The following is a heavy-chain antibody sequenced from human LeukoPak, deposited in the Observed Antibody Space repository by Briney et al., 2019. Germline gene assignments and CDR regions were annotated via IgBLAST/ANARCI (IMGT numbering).Heavy chain of an antibody. CDR3: ARDFPGIAVAGTRPLDY. Sequence: PGGSLRLSCAASGFTFDDYAMHWVRQAPGKGLEWVSGISWNSGSIGYADSVKGRFTISRDNSKNTLYLQMNSLRAEGTAVYYCARDFPGIAVAGTRPLDYWGQGTLVTVSS. D-gene: IGHD6-19*01. CDR1: GFTFDDYA. V-gene: IGHV3-9*01. J-gene: IGHJ4*02. CDR2: ISWNSGSI.